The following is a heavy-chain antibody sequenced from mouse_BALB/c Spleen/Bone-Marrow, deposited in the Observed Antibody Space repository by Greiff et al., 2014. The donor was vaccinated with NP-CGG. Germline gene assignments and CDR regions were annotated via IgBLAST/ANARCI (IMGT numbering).Heavy chain of an antibody. V-gene: IGHV1S81*02. CDR2: INPSNGAT. CDR3: TRLPH. D-gene: IGHD5-1*01. CDR1: GYTFTNYY. Sequence: QVQLKHSGAELVKPGASVKLSCRASGYTFTNYYMYWVKQRPGQGLEWIGEINPSNGATNFNEKFKSKATLTVDKSSSTAYMQLSSLTSEDSAVYYCTRLPHWGQGTSVTVSS. J-gene: IGHJ4*01.